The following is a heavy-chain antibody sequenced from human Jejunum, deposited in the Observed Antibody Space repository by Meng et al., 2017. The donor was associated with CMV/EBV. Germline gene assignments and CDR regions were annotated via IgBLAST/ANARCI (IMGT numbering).Heavy chain of an antibody. CDR3: ARAPDMVWFDP. J-gene: IGHJ5*02. V-gene: IGHV4-38-2*02. CDR2: FYRSGST. CDR1: GYSISSTTY. Sequence: CTVSGYSISSTTYWGWIRQPPGKGLEWIGSFYRSGSTYYNPSLKSRVTISVDTSKNQFSLKLSSVTAADTAIYYCARAPDMVWFDPWGQGTLVTVSS. D-gene: IGHD3-10*01.